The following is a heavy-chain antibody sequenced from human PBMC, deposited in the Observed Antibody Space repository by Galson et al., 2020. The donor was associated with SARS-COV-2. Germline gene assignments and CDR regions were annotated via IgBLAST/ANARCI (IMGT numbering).Heavy chain of an antibody. J-gene: IGHJ4*02. D-gene: IGHD2-8*01. Sequence: SETLSLTCTVSGDSIGSGGHYWSWIRRHPGKGLEWIGYIHYSGSTYYNPSLKSRLSISVDTSKNEFALKLSSVTAADTAVYYCAREGGYCSSISCYTGTFDFWGQGILVTVSS. V-gene: IGHV4-31*03. CDR1: GDSIGSGGHY. CDR3: AREGGYCSSISCYTGTFDF. CDR2: IHYSGST.